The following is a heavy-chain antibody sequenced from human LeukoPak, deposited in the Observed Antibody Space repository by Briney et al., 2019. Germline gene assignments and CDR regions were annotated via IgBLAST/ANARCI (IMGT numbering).Heavy chain of an antibody. CDR1: GFTFSSYA. CDR2: ISTTSSYI. J-gene: IGHJ4*02. Sequence: GGSLRLSCAASGFTFSSYAMSWVRQAPGKGLEWVSSISTTSSYIYYADSVKGRFTIYRDNAKNSLFLQMNSLRAEDTAVYSCASAFGGSGSYSGVYFDSWGQGILVTVSS. CDR3: ASAFGGSGSYSGVYFDS. V-gene: IGHV3-21*01. D-gene: IGHD1-26*01.